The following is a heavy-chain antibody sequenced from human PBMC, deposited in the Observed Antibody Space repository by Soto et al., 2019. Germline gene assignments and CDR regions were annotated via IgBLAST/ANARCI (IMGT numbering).Heavy chain of an antibody. V-gene: IGHV1-3*01. CDR2: INAGNGNT. CDR3: AKDRITMVRGVLILHD. J-gene: IGHJ4*02. D-gene: IGHD3-10*01. CDR1: GYTFTNYA. Sequence: QVQLVQSGAEVKKPGASVKVSCKASGYTFTNYALHWVRQAPGQRLEWMGWINAGNGNTKYSQKFQGRVTITRDTSASTAYMELSSLRSEDTAVYSCAKDRITMVRGVLILHDWGQGTLVTVSS.